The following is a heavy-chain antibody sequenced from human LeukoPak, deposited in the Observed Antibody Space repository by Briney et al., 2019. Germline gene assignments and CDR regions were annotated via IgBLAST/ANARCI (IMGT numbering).Heavy chain of an antibody. J-gene: IGHJ6*03. D-gene: IGHD5-18*01. CDR2: IRYDGSNK. Sequence: PGGPLRLSCAASGFTFSSYVMHWVRQAPGRGVGWVSFIRYDGSNKYYADSVKGRFTISRDNSTNTLYLQMNSLRAEDTAVYYCAKDYRDVDTAMVTSRAYYYYYMDVWGKGTTVTVSS. V-gene: IGHV3-30*02. CDR3: AKDYRDVDTAMVTSRAYYYYYMDV. CDR1: GFTFSSYV.